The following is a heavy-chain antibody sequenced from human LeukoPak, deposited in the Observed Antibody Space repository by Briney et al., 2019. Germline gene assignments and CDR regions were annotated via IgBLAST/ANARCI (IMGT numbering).Heavy chain of an antibody. CDR3: AKGAPYDSSGYFDY. CDR2: ISWNSGSI. V-gene: IGHV3-9*01. J-gene: IGHJ4*02. CDR1: GFTFDDYA. D-gene: IGHD3-22*01. Sequence: GGSLRLSCAASGFTFDDYAMHWVRQAPGKGLEWVSSISWNSGSIGYGDSVKGRFTISRDNAKSSLYLEMSFLRTEDTALYYCAKGAPYDSSGYFDYWGQGSLVTVSS.